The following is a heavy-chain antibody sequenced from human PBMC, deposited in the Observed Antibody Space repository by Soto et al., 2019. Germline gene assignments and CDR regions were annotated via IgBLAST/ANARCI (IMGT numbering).Heavy chain of an antibody. Sequence: PWGSLRLSCAASGFTFSEFAMSCVRKAPWKGLEWVSTFTAAVGNTFYADSVKGRFTISRDNAKNTLYLQMNSLRAEDTAVYYCARDQAYSAVDYWGQGTLVTVSS. CDR3: ARDQAYSAVDY. D-gene: IGHD6-13*01. V-gene: IGHV3-23*01. CDR1: GFTFSEFA. J-gene: IGHJ4*02. CDR2: FTAAVGNT.